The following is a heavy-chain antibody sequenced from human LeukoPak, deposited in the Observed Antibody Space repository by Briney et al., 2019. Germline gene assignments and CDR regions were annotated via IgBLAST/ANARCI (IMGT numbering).Heavy chain of an antibody. CDR3: ARAGGGVPAASWFDP. CDR1: GGSISSSSYY. Sequence: SETLSLTCTVSGGSISSSSYYWGWIRQPPGKGLEWIGSIYYSGSTYYNPSLKSRVTISVDTSKNQFSLKLSSVTAADTAVYYCARAGGGVPAASWFDPWGQGTLVTVSS. V-gene: IGHV4-39*07. CDR2: IYYSGST. J-gene: IGHJ5*02. D-gene: IGHD2-2*01.